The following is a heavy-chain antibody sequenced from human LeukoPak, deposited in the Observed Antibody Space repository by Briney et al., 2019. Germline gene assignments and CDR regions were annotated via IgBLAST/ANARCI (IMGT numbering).Heavy chain of an antibody. J-gene: IGHJ4*02. CDR1: GFTFSSYA. CDR3: AKYYYGSGSYYKDYFDY. D-gene: IGHD3-10*01. Sequence: GGSLRLSCAASGFTFSSYAMSWVRQAPGKGLEWVSAISGSGGSTYCADSVKGRFTISRDNSKNTLYLQMNSLRAEDTAVYYCAKYYYGSGSYYKDYFDYWGQGTLVTVSS. CDR2: ISGSGGST. V-gene: IGHV3-23*01.